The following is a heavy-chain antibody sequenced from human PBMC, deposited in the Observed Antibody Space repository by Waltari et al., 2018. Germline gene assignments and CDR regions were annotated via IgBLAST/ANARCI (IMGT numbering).Heavy chain of an antibody. CDR2: ISSSSGSI. CDR3: ARAREMGDY. V-gene: IGHV3-48*02. CDR1: GFTFSMHG. J-gene: IGHJ4*02. D-gene: IGHD1-26*01. Sequence: EVQLVESGGGLVHPGGSLRLSCAASGFTFSMHGINWVRQAPGKGLEWLSYISSSSGSIYYSDSVKGRFTISRDNAKNSLYLQMNSLRDEDTAVYYCARAREMGDYWGQGTLVNVSS.